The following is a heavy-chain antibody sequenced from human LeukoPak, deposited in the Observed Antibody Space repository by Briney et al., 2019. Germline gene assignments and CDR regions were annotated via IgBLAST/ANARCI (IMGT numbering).Heavy chain of an antibody. Sequence: GGSLRLSCAASGFTFSSYSMNWVRQAPGKGLEWVSSTSSSSSYIYYADSVKGRFTISRDNAKNSLYLQMNSLRAEDTAVYYCARDHGSNYRNHAFDIWGQGTMVTVSS. CDR1: GFTFSSYS. CDR3: ARDHGSNYRNHAFDI. J-gene: IGHJ3*02. CDR2: TSSSSSYI. D-gene: IGHD4-11*01. V-gene: IGHV3-21*01.